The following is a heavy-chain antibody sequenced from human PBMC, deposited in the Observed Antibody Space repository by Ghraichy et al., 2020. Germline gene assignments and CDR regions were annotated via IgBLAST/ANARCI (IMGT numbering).Heavy chain of an antibody. J-gene: IGHJ3*02. D-gene: IGHD6-6*01. Sequence: GGSLRLSCAASGFTFSSYGMHWVRQAPGKGLEWVAVIWYDGSNKYYADSVKGRFTISRDNSKNTLYLQMNSLRAEDTAVYYCARGRRQLGASDAFDIWGQGTMVTVSS. V-gene: IGHV3-33*01. CDR1: GFTFSSYG. CDR2: IWYDGSNK. CDR3: ARGRRQLGASDAFDI.